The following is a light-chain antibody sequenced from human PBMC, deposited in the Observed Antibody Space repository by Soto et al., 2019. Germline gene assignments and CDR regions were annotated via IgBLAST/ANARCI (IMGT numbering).Light chain of an antibody. CDR3: SSYTGSSTLYV. J-gene: IGLJ1*01. Sequence: QSALTQPASVSGSPGQSIAISCTGTRSDVGAYNYVSWYQQHPGKAPKLMISEVTNRPSGVSDRFSGSKSGNTASLTISGLQAEDEADYYCSSYTGSSTLYVFGTGTKVTVL. CDR1: RSDVGAYNY. CDR2: EVT. V-gene: IGLV2-14*01.